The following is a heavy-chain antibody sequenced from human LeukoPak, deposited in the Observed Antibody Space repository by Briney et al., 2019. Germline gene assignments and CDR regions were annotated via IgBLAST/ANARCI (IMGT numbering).Heavy chain of an antibody. Sequence: SVKVSCKASGGTFSSYAISWVRQAPGQGLEWMGGIIPIFGTANYAQKFQGRVTTTADESTSTAYMELSSLRSEDTAVYYCASRSPGYSSSWYDLMAYWGQGTLVTVSS. CDR1: GGTFSSYA. CDR3: ASRSPGYSSSWYDLMAY. CDR2: IIPIFGTA. V-gene: IGHV1-69*13. D-gene: IGHD6-13*01. J-gene: IGHJ4*02.